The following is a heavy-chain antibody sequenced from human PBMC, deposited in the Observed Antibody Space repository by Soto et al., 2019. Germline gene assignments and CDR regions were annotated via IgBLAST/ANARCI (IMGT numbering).Heavy chain of an antibody. D-gene: IGHD1-1*01. CDR3: ARTTGAVGYYYYGMDV. Sequence: KSSETLSLTCTVSGGSISSYYWSWIRQPPGKGLEWIGYIYYSGSTNYNPSLKSRVTISVDTSKNQFSLKLSSVTAADTAVYYCARTTGAVGYYYYGMDVWGQGTTVTV. CDR2: IYYSGST. CDR1: GGSISSYY. J-gene: IGHJ6*02. V-gene: IGHV4-59*01.